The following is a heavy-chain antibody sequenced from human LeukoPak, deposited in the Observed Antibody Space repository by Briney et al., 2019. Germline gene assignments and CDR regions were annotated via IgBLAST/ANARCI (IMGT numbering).Heavy chain of an antibody. CDR1: GGSISSYY. CDR3: ARQIASAGTAGFDF. CDR2: IYSTGST. V-gene: IGHV4-4*07. Sequence: ETLSLTCTVSGGSISSYYWSWIRQPAGKGLEWIGRIYSTGSTNYNPSLKSQVTMSVDTSKNQFSLRLRSVTAADTAVYYCARQIASAGTAGFDFWGQGALVTVSS. D-gene: IGHD6-13*01. J-gene: IGHJ4*02.